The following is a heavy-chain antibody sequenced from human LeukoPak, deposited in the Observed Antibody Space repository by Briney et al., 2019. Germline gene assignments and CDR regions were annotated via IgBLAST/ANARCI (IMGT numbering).Heavy chain of an antibody. Sequence: GGSLRLSCAASGFTVSSNYMSWVRQAPGKGLEWVSVIYSGGSTYYADSVKGRFTISRDNSKNTLYLQMNSLRAEDTAVYYYAKDQGVTVTTGYNYWGQGTLVTVSS. CDR1: GFTVSSNY. D-gene: IGHD4-17*01. CDR3: AKDQGVTVTTGYNY. J-gene: IGHJ4*02. CDR2: IYSGGST. V-gene: IGHV3-66*01.